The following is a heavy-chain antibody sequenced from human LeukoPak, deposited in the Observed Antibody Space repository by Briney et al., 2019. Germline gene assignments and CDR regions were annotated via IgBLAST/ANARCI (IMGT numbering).Heavy chain of an antibody. Sequence: SETLSLTCTVSGGSISSSSYYWGWIRQPPGKGLEWIGSIYYSGSTYYNPSLKSRVTISVDTSKNQFSLKLSSVTAADTAVYYCARDYHGSSWVDYWGQGTLVTVSS. D-gene: IGHD6-13*01. J-gene: IGHJ4*02. CDR3: ARDYHGSSWVDY. CDR1: GGSISSSSYY. V-gene: IGHV4-39*07. CDR2: IYYSGST.